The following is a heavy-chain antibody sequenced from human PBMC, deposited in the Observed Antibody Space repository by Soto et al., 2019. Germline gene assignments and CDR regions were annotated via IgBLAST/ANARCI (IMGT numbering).Heavy chain of an antibody. D-gene: IGHD1-1*01. J-gene: IGHJ6*03. CDR1: GFTFSSYA. Sequence: GGSLRLSCAASGFTFSSYAMSWVRQAPGKGLEWVSGISGRGSTIYYADSVKGRFTISRDNSKNTLYLQMNSLRAEDRAVYYCAKGYNWNDYFYMDVWGKGTTVTVSS. CDR2: ISGRGSTI. CDR3: AKGYNWNDYFYMDV. V-gene: IGHV3-23*01.